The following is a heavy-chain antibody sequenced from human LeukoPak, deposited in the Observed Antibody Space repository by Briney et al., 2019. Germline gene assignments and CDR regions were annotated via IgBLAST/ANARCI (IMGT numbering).Heavy chain of an antibody. J-gene: IGHJ6*02. CDR1: GFTFSSYS. V-gene: IGHV3-48*01. CDR2: ISGGSSSI. Sequence: PGGSLRLSCAASGFTFSSYSMTWVRQAPGGGLEWVSYISGGSSSIYYADSVKGRFTVSRDNAKNSLYLQMNSLRAEDTAVYYCARDGRRGYGLDVWGQGTTATVSS. CDR3: ARDGRRGYGLDV.